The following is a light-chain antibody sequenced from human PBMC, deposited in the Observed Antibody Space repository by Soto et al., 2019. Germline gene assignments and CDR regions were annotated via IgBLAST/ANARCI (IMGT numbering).Light chain of an antibody. CDR1: SSDVGAYNY. J-gene: IGLJ1*01. V-gene: IGLV2-14*01. CDR3: SSYRSSTTFV. CDR2: EVR. Sequence: QSVLTQPASVSGSPGQPITISCTGTSSDVGAYNYVSWYQQYPGKAPKVIIFEVRKRPSGVSNRFSGSKSGDTASLTISGLQAEDEADYYCSSYRSSTTFVFGTGTKAPS.